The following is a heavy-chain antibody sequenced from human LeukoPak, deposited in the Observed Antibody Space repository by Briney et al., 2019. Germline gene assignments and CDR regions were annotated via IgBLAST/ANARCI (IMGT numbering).Heavy chain of an antibody. D-gene: IGHD6-19*01. CDR3: ATSTSVAGNDY. V-gene: IGHV1-24*01. Sequence: GASVKVSCKASGYTFTGYYMHWVRQAPGKGLEWMGGFDPEDGETIYAQKFQGRVTMTEDTSTDTAYMELSSLRSEDTAVYYCATSTSVAGNDYWGQGTLVTVSS. CDR1: GYTFTGYY. J-gene: IGHJ4*02. CDR2: FDPEDGET.